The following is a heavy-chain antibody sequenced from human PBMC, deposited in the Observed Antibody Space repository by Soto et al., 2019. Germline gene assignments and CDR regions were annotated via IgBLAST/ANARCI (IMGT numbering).Heavy chain of an antibody. J-gene: IGHJ5*02. CDR1: GFIFENFG. Sequence: GGSLRLSCAASGFIFENFGMSWVRQAPGKGLECISSISGSGFKKYYADSVKGRFTISRDNSKSTGYLELNNLSAEDTAVYHCAKNQGVELVPLATVDWFDPWGQGSVVTVSS. D-gene: IGHD1-26*01. CDR2: ISGSGFKK. CDR3: AKNQGVELVPLATVDWFDP. V-gene: IGHV3-23*01.